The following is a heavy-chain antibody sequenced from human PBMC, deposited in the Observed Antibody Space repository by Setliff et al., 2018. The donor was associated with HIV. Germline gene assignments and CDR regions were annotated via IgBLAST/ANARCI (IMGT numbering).Heavy chain of an antibody. D-gene: IGHD6-19*01. CDR2: IIPIFGTA. Sequence: GASVKVSCKASGGTFSSYAISWVRQAPGQGLEWMGGIIPIFGTANYAQKFQGRVTITTDESTSTAYMELSSLRSEDTAVYYCASGLWLVLYYFDYWGQGTLVTVS. CDR3: ASGLWLVLYYFDY. CDR1: GGTFSSYA. J-gene: IGHJ4*02. V-gene: IGHV1-69*05.